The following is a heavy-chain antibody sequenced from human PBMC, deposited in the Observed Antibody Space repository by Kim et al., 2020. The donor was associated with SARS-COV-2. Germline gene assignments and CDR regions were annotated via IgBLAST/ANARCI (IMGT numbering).Heavy chain of an antibody. V-gene: IGHV4-34*01. CDR3: ARGADDYYDSRGYRPPVHD. CDR2: VNHRGSA. CDR1: GASFGGYS. Sequence: SETLSLTCAVYGASFGGYSWSWIRQPPGKGLEWIGEVNHRGSATYNPSLKSRVTISLDTSKTQFSLKVNSVTATDTAIYYCARGADDYYDSRGYRPPVHDWGQGTLVTVSS. D-gene: IGHD3-22*01. J-gene: IGHJ4*02.